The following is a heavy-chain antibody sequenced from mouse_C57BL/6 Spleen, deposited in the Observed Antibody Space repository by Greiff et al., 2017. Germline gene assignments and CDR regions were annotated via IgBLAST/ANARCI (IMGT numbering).Heavy chain of an antibody. D-gene: IGHD2-2*01. Sequence: VKLQQPGAELVKPGASVKLSCKASGYTFTSYWMHWVKQRPGQGLEWIGMIHPNSGSTNYNEKFKSKATLTVDKSSSTAYMQLSSLTSEDSAVYYCAREGVTTRGYFDYWGQGTTLTVSS. CDR2: IHPNSGST. J-gene: IGHJ2*01. V-gene: IGHV1-64*01. CDR3: AREGVTTRGYFDY. CDR1: GYTFTSYW.